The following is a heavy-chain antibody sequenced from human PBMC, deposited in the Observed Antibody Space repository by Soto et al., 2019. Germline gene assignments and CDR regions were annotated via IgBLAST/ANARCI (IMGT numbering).Heavy chain of an antibody. V-gene: IGHV1-2*02. J-gene: IGHJ5*02. CDR1: GYTFTGYY. Sequence: QVQLVQSGAEVKKPGASVKVSCKASGYTFTGYYMHWVRQAPGQGLEWMGWINPNSGGTNYAQKFQGRVTMTRDTSISTAYMELSRLRSDDTAVYYWAREGYSSSYAYWFDPWGQGTLVTVSS. CDR2: INPNSGGT. D-gene: IGHD6-6*01. CDR3: AREGYSSSYAYWFDP.